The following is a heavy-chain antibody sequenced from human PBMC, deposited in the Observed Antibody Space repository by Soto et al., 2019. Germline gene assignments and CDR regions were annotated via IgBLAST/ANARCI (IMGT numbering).Heavy chain of an antibody. V-gene: IGHV5-10-1*01. D-gene: IGHD2-15*01. Sequence: PGESLKISCKASGYKFTTFWLNWVRQTPGKGLEWLGRIDPTGSFTNYSPPFEGHVTISVDRSISTAYLQWNSLQASDTAIYYCARPASGGSRDAFDVWGQGTTVTVSS. CDR3: ARPASGGSRDAFDV. CDR2: IDPTGSFT. J-gene: IGHJ3*01. CDR1: GYKFTTFW.